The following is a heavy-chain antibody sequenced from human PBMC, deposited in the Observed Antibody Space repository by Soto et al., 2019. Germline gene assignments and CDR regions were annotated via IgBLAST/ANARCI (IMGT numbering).Heavy chain of an antibody. CDR2: INAGNGNT. J-gene: IGHJ5*02. D-gene: IGHD6-6*01. CDR3: ARDRHEYSSSYNWFDP. CDR1: GYTFTSYA. Sequence: ASVKVSCKASGYTFTSYAMHWVRQAPGQRLEWMGWINAGNGNTKYSQKFQGRVTITRDTSASTAYMELSSLRSEDTAVYYCARDRHEYSSSYNWFDPCGQGTLVSVSS. V-gene: IGHV1-3*01.